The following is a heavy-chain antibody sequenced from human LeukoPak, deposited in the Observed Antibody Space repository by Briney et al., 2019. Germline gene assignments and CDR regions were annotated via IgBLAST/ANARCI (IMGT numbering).Heavy chain of an antibody. D-gene: IGHD1-26*01. J-gene: IGHJ5*02. CDR2: LYHSGRI. CDR1: GGSFSGYY. Sequence: SETLSLTCAVYGGSFSGYYWSWIRQPPGKGLECIWSLYHSGRIDYNPALKSRVTISVDTSKNQFSLKLTSVTAADTAIYYCAREVRSAWASFDPWGQGTLVTVSS. CDR3: AREVRSAWASFDP. V-gene: IGHV4-38-2*02.